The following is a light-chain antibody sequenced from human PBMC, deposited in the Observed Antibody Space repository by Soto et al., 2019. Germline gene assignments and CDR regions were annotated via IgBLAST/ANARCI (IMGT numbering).Light chain of an antibody. CDR2: AAS. CDR1: QGISSY. CDR3: QQLNSYPIT. V-gene: IGKV1-9*01. Sequence: IQLTQSPSSLSASVGDRVTITCRASQGISSYLAWYQQKPGKAPKLLIYAASTLQSGVPSRFSGSGSGTDFTLTISSLHPEDFATYYCQQLNSYPITFGTGTKVDIK. J-gene: IGKJ3*01.